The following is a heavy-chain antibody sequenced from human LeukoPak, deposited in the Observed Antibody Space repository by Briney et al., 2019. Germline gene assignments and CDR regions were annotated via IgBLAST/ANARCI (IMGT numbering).Heavy chain of an antibody. Sequence: GGSLRLSCAASGFTFSSYSMNWVRQAPGKGLEWVSSISSSSYIYYADSVKGRFTISRDNAKNSLYLQLNSLRAEDTAVYYCASVLGYYGSGSYYDYWGQGTLVTVSS. V-gene: IGHV3-21*01. J-gene: IGHJ4*02. D-gene: IGHD3-10*01. CDR1: GFTFSSYS. CDR2: ISSSSYI. CDR3: ASVLGYYGSGSYYDY.